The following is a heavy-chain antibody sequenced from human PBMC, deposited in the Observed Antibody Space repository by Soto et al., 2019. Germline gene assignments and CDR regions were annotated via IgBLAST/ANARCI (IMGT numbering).Heavy chain of an antibody. CDR1: GYSFTSYW. J-gene: IGHJ6*02. Sequence: GESLKISCQASGYSFTSYWISWVRQMPGKGLEWMGRIDPSDSYTNYSPSFQGHVTISAGKSISTAYLQWSSLKASDTAMYYCASSPRGYCSSTSCRELGNYYGMDVWGRGTTVTVSS. V-gene: IGHV5-10-1*01. CDR3: ASSPRGYCSSTSCRELGNYYGMDV. D-gene: IGHD2-2*01. CDR2: IDPSDSYT.